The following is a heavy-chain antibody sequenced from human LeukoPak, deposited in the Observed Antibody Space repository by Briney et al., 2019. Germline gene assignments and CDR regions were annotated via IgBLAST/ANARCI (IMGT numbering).Heavy chain of an antibody. V-gene: IGHV4-30-4*01. CDR1: GGSISSGDYY. J-gene: IGHJ4*02. Sequence: SQTLSLTCTVSGGSISSGDYYWSWIRQPPGKGLEWIGYIYYSGSTYYNPSLKSRVTISVDTSKNHFSLKLHPVTAADTAVYYCASDTYYGSGSSCLFDYWGQGTLVTVSS. CDR3: ASDTYYGSGSSCLFDY. D-gene: IGHD3-10*01. CDR2: IYYSGST.